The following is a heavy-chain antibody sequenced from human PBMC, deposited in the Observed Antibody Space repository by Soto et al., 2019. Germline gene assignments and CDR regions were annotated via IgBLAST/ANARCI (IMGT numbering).Heavy chain of an antibody. V-gene: IGHV4-61*01. D-gene: IGHD2-2*01. CDR3: ARLVVPAAPAPYGLDV. J-gene: IGHJ6*02. CDR1: GGSVTGGNYY. CDR2: LYDSGT. Sequence: SETLSLTCTVSGGSVTGGNYYWSWIRQSPGRGLEWIGYLYDSGTDYNPSLKSRVTVSVDTSKNQFSLKLTSVTAADTAVYYCARLVVPAAPAPYGLDVWGQGTMVTVSS.